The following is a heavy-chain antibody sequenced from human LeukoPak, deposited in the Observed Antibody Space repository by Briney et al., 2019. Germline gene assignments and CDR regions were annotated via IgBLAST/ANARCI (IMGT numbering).Heavy chain of an antibody. J-gene: IGHJ4*02. V-gene: IGHV3-48*01. CDR3: ASSCFWSGYYDPTCKYFDY. D-gene: IGHD3-3*01. CDR2: ITSSSSII. CDR1: GFTFSSYS. Sequence: PGWSLRLSCAASGFTFSSYSMNWVRQAPGKGLEWVSYITSSSSIIYYGDSVKGRFTVSRDNAENSLYLQMNSLRAEDTAVYYCASSCFWSGYYDPTCKYFDYWGQGTLVTVSS.